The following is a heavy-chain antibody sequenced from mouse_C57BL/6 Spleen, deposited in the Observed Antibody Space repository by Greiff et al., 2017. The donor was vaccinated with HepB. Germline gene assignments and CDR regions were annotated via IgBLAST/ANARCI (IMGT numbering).Heavy chain of an antibody. CDR1: GYTFTDYE. CDR3: TGGFYGKAMDC. D-gene: IGHD1-1*01. Sequence: QVQLQQSGAELVRPGASVTLSCKASGYTFTDYEMHWVKQTPVHGLEWIGAIDPETGGTAYNQKFKGKAILAADKSSSTAYMELRSLTSEDSAVCYCTGGFYGKAMDCWGQGTSVTVSS. CDR2: IDPETGGT. J-gene: IGHJ4*01. V-gene: IGHV1-15*01.